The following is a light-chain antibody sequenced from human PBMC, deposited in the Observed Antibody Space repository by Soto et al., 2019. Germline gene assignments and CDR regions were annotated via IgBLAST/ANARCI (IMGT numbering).Light chain of an antibody. V-gene: IGLV2-14*01. CDR2: AVS. Sequence: QSALTQPASVSGSPGQSITISCTGTSSDVGVYNYVSWYQHHPGKAPKLMIYAVSNRPSGVSSRFSGSKSGNTASLTISGLQAEDEADYYCKSYTTSSTLLFGGGTKLTVL. CDR1: SSDVGVYNY. CDR3: KSYTTSSTLL. J-gene: IGLJ2*01.